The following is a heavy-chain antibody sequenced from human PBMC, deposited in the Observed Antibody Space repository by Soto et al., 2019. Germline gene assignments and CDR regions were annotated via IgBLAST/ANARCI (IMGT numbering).Heavy chain of an antibody. V-gene: IGHV4-59*01. D-gene: IGHD3-22*01. CDR2: IYDSGST. CDR3: AREDYFDSGGFPI. Sequence: PSETLSLTCTVSGGSISSYYWSWIRQPPGKGLEWIGYIYDSGSTKYNPSLKSRVTISVDTTNNQFYLKLSYVTGADTAVYYCAREDYFDSGGFPIWGQGTLVTVSS. J-gene: IGHJ4*02. CDR1: GGSISSYY.